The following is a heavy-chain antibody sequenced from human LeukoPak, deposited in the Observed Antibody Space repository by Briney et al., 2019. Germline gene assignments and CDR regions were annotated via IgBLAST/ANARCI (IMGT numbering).Heavy chain of an antibody. V-gene: IGHV3-21*04. CDR1: GFTFSSYS. CDR3: ARDPRDSSGYKDY. Sequence: GGSLRLSCAASGFTFSSYSMNWVRQAPGKGLEWVSSISSSSSYIYYADSVKGRFTISRDNAKNSLYLQMNSLRAEDTAVYYCARDPRDSSGYKDYWGQGTLVTVSS. J-gene: IGHJ4*02. CDR2: ISSSSSYI. D-gene: IGHD3-22*01.